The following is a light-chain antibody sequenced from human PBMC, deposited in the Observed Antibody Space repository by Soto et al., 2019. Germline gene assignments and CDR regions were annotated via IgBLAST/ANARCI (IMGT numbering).Light chain of an antibody. CDR2: DAS. Sequence: AFQMTQSPSTLSASVGDRVTITCRASQSIESRLSWFQQRPGKAPKLLIYDASNVQSGVPPRFSGSGSGTEFTLTISNLQPEDFAVYYCQQCKNSPQTFGQGTKVDIK. J-gene: IGKJ1*01. V-gene: IGKV1-6*01. CDR1: QSIESR. CDR3: QQCKNSPQT.